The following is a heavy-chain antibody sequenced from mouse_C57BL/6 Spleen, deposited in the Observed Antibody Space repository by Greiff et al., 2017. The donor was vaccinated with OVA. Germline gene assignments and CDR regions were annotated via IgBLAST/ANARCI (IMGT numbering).Heavy chain of an antibody. CDR1: GYTFTDYY. Sequence: VKLMESGAELVRPGASVKLSCKASGYTFTDYYINWVKQRPGQGLEWIARIYPGSGNTYYNEKFKGKATLTAEKSSSTAYMQLSSLTSEDSAVYFCARDGDYYGSSWDWYFDVWGTGTTVTVSS. J-gene: IGHJ1*03. D-gene: IGHD1-1*01. CDR2: IYPGSGNT. V-gene: IGHV1-76*01. CDR3: ARDGDYYGSSWDWYFDV.